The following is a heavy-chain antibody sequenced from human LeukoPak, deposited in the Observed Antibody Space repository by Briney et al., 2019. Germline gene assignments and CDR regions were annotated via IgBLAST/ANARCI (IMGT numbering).Heavy chain of an antibody. Sequence: SVKVSCKASGFTFTNSAMQWVRQARGQRLEWIGWIVVGSGNTNYAQKFQERVTITRDMSTSTAYMELSSLRSEDTAVYYCAATHCSSTSCYPYPWGQGTLVTVSS. V-gene: IGHV1-58*02. J-gene: IGHJ5*02. D-gene: IGHD2-2*01. CDR1: GFTFTNSA. CDR3: AATHCSSTSCYPYP. CDR2: IVVGSGNT.